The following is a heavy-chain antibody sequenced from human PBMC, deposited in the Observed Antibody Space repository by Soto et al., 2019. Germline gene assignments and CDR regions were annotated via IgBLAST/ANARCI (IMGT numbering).Heavy chain of an antibody. CDR3: ARVGIPGVIIYFDY. Sequence: QVQLVESGGGLVQPGRSLRLSCTASGFPFIGYGTHWVRQAPGKWLEWVAVIWYDGSKTYYADSVKGRFTVSRDNSKNTLFLQMNSLRVEDTAVYYCARVGIPGVIIYFDYWGQGTPVSVSS. CDR2: IWYDGSKT. V-gene: IGHV3-33*01. D-gene: IGHD3-10*01. J-gene: IGHJ4*02. CDR1: GFPFIGYG.